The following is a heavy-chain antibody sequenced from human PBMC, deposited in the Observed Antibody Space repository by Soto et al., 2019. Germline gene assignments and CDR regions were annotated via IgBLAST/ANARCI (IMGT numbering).Heavy chain of an antibody. CDR3: ASPPRDCSGGSCRNIFDY. CDR1: GYTFTSYA. Sequence: GASVKVSCKASGYTFTSYAMHWVRQAPGQRLEWMGWINAGNGNTKYSQKFKGRVTITRDTSASTAYMELSSLRSEDTAVYYCASPPRDCSGGSCRNIFDYWGQGTLVTVSS. CDR2: INAGNGNT. D-gene: IGHD2-15*01. J-gene: IGHJ4*02. V-gene: IGHV1-3*01.